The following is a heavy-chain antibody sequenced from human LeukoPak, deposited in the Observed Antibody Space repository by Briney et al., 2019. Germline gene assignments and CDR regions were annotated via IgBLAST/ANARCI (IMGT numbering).Heavy chain of an antibody. CDR1: GFTFSSYW. J-gene: IGHJ4*02. CDR2: IKQDGSEK. V-gene: IGHV3-7*01. Sequence: PGGSLRLSCAACGFTFSSYWMSWVRQAPGKGLEWVANIKQDGSEKYYVDSVKGRFTISRDNAKNSLYLQMNSLRAEDTAVYYCARVRGYSYGSYYFDYWGQGTLVTVSS. CDR3: ARVRGYSYGSYYFDY. D-gene: IGHD5-18*01.